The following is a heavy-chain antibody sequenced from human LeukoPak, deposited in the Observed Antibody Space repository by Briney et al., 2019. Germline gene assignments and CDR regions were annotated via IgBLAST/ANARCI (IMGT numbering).Heavy chain of an antibody. D-gene: IGHD1-26*01. V-gene: IGHV1-69*04. CDR1: GGTFSSYA. CDR3: ARSQIVGATTEPSYYFDY. CDR2: IIPILGIA. Sequence: SVKVSCKASGGTFSSYAISWVRQAPGQGLEGMGRIIPILGIANYAQKFEGRVTITADKSRRTAYMELSSLRSEDTAVYYCARSQIVGATTEPSYYFDYWGQGTLVTVSS. J-gene: IGHJ4*02.